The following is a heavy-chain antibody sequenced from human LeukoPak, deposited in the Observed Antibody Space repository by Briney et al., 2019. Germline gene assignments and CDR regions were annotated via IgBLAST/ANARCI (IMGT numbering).Heavy chain of an antibody. V-gene: IGHV3-21*01. J-gene: IGHJ6*03. CDR3: AKSGASSSWYRRYYYYYYMDV. CDR1: GFTFSSYS. D-gene: IGHD6-13*01. Sequence: PGGSLRLSCAASGFTFSSYSMTWVRQAPGKGLEWVSSISSSSSYIYYADSVKGRFTISRDNSKNTLYLQMNSLRAEDTAVYYCAKSGASSSWYRRYYYYYYMDVWGKGTTVTVSS. CDR2: ISSSSSYI.